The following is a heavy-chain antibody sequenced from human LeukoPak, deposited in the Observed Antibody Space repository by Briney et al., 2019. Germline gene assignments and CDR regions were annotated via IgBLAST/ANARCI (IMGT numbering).Heavy chain of an antibody. CDR2: IIDSGNSI. J-gene: IGHJ5*02. Sequence: GGSLRLSCAASGFTFSSCAMSWVRQAPGKGLEWVSTIIDSGNSIYYADSAEGRFTISRDNSKNTLYLQMNSLRAGDTAVYYCAKVSEQWLVPNWFGPWGQGTLVTVSS. CDR3: AKVSEQWLVPNWFGP. D-gene: IGHD6-19*01. V-gene: IGHV3-23*01. CDR1: GFTFSSCA.